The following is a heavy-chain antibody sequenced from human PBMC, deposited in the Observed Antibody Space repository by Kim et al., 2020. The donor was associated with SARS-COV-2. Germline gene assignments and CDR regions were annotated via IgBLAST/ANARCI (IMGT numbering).Heavy chain of an antibody. CDR1: GFTFSSYG. Sequence: GGSLRLSCAASGFTFSSYGMHWVRQAPGKGLEWVAVIWYDGSNKYYADSVKGRFTISRDNSKNTLYLQINSLRAEDTAVYYCARDIAVADTSDYWGQGTLVTVSS. CDR3: ARDIAVADTSDY. V-gene: IGHV3-33*01. CDR2: IWYDGSNK. D-gene: IGHD6-19*01. J-gene: IGHJ4*02.